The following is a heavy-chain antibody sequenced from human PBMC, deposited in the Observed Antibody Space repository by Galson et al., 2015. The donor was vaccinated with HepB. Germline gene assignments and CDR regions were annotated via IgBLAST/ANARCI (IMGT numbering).Heavy chain of an antibody. D-gene: IGHD2-2*01. CDR1: GFSLSTTGVG. Sequence: PALVKPTQTLTLTCTFSGFSLSTTGVGVGWIRQPPGKALEWLALIYWDDDKRYSPSLKSGLTITEVTSKNQVVLTMTNMDPVDTATYFCAHTIVVVPTTAITAFDVWGQGTVVTVS. CDR3: AHTIVVVPTTAITAFDV. J-gene: IGHJ3*01. CDR2: IYWDDDK. V-gene: IGHV2-5*02.